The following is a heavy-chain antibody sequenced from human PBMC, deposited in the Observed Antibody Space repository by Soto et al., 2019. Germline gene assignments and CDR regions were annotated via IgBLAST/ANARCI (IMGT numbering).Heavy chain of an antibody. J-gene: IGHJ4*02. D-gene: IGHD3-10*01. CDR1: GGSFSGYY. CDR3: ARYRGSGSYYFDY. Sequence: SETLSLTCAVYGGSFSGYYWSWIRQLPGKGLEWIGEINHSGSTNYNPSLKSRVTISVDTSKNQFSLKLSSVTAADTAVYYCARYRGSGSYYFDYWGQGTLVTVSS. V-gene: IGHV4-34*01. CDR2: INHSGST.